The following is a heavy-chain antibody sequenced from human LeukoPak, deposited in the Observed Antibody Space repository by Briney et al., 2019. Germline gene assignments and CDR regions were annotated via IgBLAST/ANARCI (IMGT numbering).Heavy chain of an antibody. J-gene: IGHJ4*02. V-gene: IGHV4-34*01. CDR2: INHSGST. CDR3: ARGRIDYYGSGSYFD. CDR1: GGSFSGYY. D-gene: IGHD3-10*01. Sequence: PSETLSLTCAVYGGSFSGYYWSWIRQPPGKGLEWIGEINHSGSTNYNPSLKSRVTISVDTSKNQFSLKLSSVTAADTAVYYCARGRIDYYGSGSYFDWGQGTLVTVSS.